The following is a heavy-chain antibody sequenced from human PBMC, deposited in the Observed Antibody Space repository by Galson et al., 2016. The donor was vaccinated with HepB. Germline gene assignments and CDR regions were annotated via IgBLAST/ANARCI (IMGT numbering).Heavy chain of an antibody. D-gene: IGHD1-1*01. J-gene: IGHJ3*02. CDR2: TNSDGSDT. Sequence: SLRLSCAASGFPFNSYWMHWVRQAPGKGLVWVSRTNSDGSDTTYADSVKGRFTISRDNAKNTLYLQMNSLRAEDTAVYYCARNGGTTLAFDIWGQGTMVTVSS. V-gene: IGHV3-74*01. CDR1: GFPFNSYW. CDR3: ARNGGTTLAFDI.